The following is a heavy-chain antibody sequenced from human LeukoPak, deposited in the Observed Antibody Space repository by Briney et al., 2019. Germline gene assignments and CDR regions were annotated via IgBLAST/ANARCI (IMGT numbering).Heavy chain of an antibody. J-gene: IGHJ4*02. CDR2: INHSEST. CDR3: ARPSSSSSLISFDY. Sequence: SDPLFLTSAAYVAFFSGSYWCCLRAPPGEVLGWSGVINHSESTYYNPSLKSRVTISRDTSKNPFSLQLSTVTAADTAVYYCARPSSSSSLISFDYWGQGTLVTVSS. D-gene: IGHD6-6*01. V-gene: IGHV4-34*01. CDR1: VAFFSGSY.